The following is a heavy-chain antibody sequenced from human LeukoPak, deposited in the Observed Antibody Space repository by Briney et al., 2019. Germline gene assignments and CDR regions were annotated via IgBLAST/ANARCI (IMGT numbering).Heavy chain of an antibody. Sequence: ASVKVSCKASGYTFTGYYMHWVRQAPGQGLEWMGWINPNSGGTNYSQKFQGRATMTRDTSISTAYMEVSRLRSDDTAVYYCARDLDILGTTQSSPGYWGQGTLVTVSS. CDR1: GYTFTGYY. CDR3: ARDLDILGTTQSSPGY. CDR2: INPNSGGT. D-gene: IGHD1-26*01. V-gene: IGHV1-2*02. J-gene: IGHJ4*02.